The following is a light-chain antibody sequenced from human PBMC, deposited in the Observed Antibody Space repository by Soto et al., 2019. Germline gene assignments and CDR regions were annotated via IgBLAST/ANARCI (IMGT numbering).Light chain of an antibody. CDR3: CSYAGSYTFWV. V-gene: IGLV2-11*01. CDR1: SNDVGDYNY. J-gene: IGLJ3*02. CDR2: DVD. Sequence: QSALTQPRSVSGSPGQSVTISCIGTSNDVGDYNYVSWYQQHPGKAPRLIIYDVDRRPSGVPDRFSGSKSGSTASLTISGLQTEDEADYFCCSYAGSYTFWVFGGGTKLTVL.